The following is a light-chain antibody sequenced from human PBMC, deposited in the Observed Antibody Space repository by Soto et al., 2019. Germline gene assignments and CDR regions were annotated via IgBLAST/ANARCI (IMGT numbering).Light chain of an antibody. CDR3: KQYNDWPLT. CDR2: GAS. V-gene: IGKV3-15*01. Sequence: EIVMTQSPATLSVSPGERATLSCRASQSVSSFLAWYQQKPGQAPRLLIYGASTRAPGVPARFSGSGSGTEFTLTISSLQSEDFAVYYCKQYNDWPLTFGGGTKVEIK. CDR1: QSVSSF. J-gene: IGKJ4*01.